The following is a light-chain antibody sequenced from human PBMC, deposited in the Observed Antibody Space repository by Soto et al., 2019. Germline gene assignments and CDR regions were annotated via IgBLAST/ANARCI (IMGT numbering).Light chain of an antibody. J-gene: IGLJ1*01. V-gene: IGLV2-8*01. Sequence: QSALTQPPSASGSVGQSVTISCTGTSSDGGAYNYVSWYQQHPGKAPKLIIYEVSTRPSGVPDRFSGSKSGYTASLTVSGLQAEDEADYYCSSHAGNNNYVFGTGTKVTVL. CDR3: SSHAGNNNYV. CDR1: SSDGGAYNY. CDR2: EVS.